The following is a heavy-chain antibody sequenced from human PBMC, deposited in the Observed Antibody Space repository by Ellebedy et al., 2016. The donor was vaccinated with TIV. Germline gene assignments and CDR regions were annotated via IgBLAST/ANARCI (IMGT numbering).Heavy chain of an antibody. CDR3: ARDKGRVVNHFDY. V-gene: IGHV3-7*01. CDR2: INQDGSKK. CDR1: GFTFSSYS. D-gene: IGHD3-3*01. Sequence: GESLKISXAASGFTFSSYSMTWVRQAPGKGLEWVANINQDGSKKYYVDSVKGRFTISRDNAKNSLFLQMNSLRAEDTAVYYCARDKGRVVNHFDYWGQGTLVTVSS. J-gene: IGHJ4*02.